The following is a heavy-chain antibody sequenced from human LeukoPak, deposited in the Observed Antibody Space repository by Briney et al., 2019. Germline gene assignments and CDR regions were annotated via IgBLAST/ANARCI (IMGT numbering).Heavy chain of an antibody. D-gene: IGHD6-19*01. CDR3: ARVEQWLVNWFDP. Sequence: GASVKVSCKASGYTFTGYYMHWVRQAPGQGLEWMGWINPNSGGTNYAQKFQGRVTMTRDTSISTAYMELSRLRSDDTAVYYCARVEQWLVNWFDPWGQGTLVTVSS. V-gene: IGHV1-2*02. J-gene: IGHJ5*02. CDR1: GYTFTGYY. CDR2: INPNSGGT.